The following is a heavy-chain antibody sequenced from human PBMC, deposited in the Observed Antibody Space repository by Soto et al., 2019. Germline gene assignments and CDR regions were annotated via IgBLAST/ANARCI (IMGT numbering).Heavy chain of an antibody. CDR1: GYTFTSYG. J-gene: IGHJ5*02. V-gene: IGHV1-18*01. Sequence: QVQLVQSGAEVKKPGASVKVSCKASGYTFTSYGSSWVRQAPGQGLEWMGWISAYNGNTNYAQKFQGRVTMTTDTSTSTAYMELRSLRSDDTAVYYCARKRITIFGVVIDALGFDPWGQGTLVTVSS. D-gene: IGHD3-3*01. CDR2: ISAYNGNT. CDR3: ARKRITIFGVVIDALGFDP.